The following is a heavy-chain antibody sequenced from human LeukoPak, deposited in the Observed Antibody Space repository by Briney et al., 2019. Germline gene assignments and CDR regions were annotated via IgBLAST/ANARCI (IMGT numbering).Heavy chain of an antibody. CDR2: IIPIFGTA. CDR3: ATLSYDFWSGYYIWFDP. CDR1: GGTFSSYA. J-gene: IGHJ5*02. D-gene: IGHD3-3*01. V-gene: IGHV1-69*13. Sequence: SVKVSCKASGGTFSSYAISWVRQAPGQGLEWMGGIIPIFGTANYAQKFQGRVTITADESTSTAYMELSSLRSEDTAVYYCATLSYDFWSGYYIWFDPWGQGTLVTVSS.